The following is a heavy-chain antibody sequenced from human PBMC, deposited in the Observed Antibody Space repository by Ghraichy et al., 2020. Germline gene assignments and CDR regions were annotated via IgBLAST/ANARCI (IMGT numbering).Heavy chain of an antibody. J-gene: IGHJ6*02. CDR1: GFTFSNYG. CDR3: ARVLCSGGKCDYSYGMDV. D-gene: IGHD2-15*01. CDR2: MAKDGSFN. Sequence: GGSLRLSCETSGFTFSNYGMYWVRQSPGKGLLWIARMAKDGSFNTYADSVKGRFTISRDNAKDTLYLKMNSLTGEDTAVYYCARVLCSGGKCDYSYGMDVWGQGTTVTVSS. V-gene: IGHV3-74*03.